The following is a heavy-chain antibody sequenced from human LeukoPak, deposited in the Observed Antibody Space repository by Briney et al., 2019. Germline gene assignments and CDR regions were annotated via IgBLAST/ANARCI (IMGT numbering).Heavy chain of an antibody. Sequence: ASVKVSCKASGYTFTGYYSHGVRPAPGQGLEWMGWINHYSGDTNSAQKFQGRVTMTRDTSISTAYMELSRLRSDDTAAYYCARVTYDSSGYYLDYWGQGTLVTVSS. D-gene: IGHD3-22*01. CDR3: ARVTYDSSGYYLDY. CDR2: INHYSGDT. J-gene: IGHJ4*02. CDR1: GYTFTGYY. V-gene: IGHV1-2*02.